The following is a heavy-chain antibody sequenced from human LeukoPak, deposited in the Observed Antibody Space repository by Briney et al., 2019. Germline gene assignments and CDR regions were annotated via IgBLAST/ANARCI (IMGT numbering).Heavy chain of an antibody. CDR1: GGSISSSSYY. D-gene: IGHD3-10*01. Sequence: SETLSLTCTVSGGSISSSSYYWGWIRQPPGKGLEWIGSIYYSGSTYYNPSLKSRVTISVDTSKNQFSLKLSSVTSADTAVYYCARTTMVRGVIIPYFDYWGQGTLVTVSS. J-gene: IGHJ4*02. CDR2: IYYSGST. V-gene: IGHV4-39*01. CDR3: ARTTMVRGVIIPYFDY.